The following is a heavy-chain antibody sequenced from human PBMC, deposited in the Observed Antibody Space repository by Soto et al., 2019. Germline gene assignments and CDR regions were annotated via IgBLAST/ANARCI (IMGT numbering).Heavy chain of an antibody. V-gene: IGHV4-31*03. J-gene: IGHJ4*02. CDR2: IYYSGST. Sequence: QVQLQQSGPGLVKPSQTLSLTCPVSGGSISSGGYYWSRIRQHPGKGLEWIGYIYYSGSTYYNPSLTIRFTISVDTSKNQFSLKLSSVTAADTAVYYCARDSPEGSGSYYLDYWGQGTLVTVSS. D-gene: IGHD3-10*01. CDR3: ARDSPEGSGSYYLDY. CDR1: GGSISSGGYY.